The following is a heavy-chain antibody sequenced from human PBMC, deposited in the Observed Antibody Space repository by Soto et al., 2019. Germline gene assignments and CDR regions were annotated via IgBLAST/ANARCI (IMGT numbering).Heavy chain of an antibody. V-gene: IGHV1-18*01. Sequence: ASVKVSCKASGYTFTSYGISWVRQAPGQGLEWMGWISAYNGNTNYAQKLQGRVTMTTDTSTSTAYMELRSLRSDDTAVYYCAGDQIYYDFLSGYYGGGRLIDYWGKGTLVTISS. D-gene: IGHD3-3*01. CDR2: ISAYNGNT. CDR3: AGDQIYYDFLSGYYGGGRLIDY. CDR1: GYTFTSYG. J-gene: IGHJ4*02.